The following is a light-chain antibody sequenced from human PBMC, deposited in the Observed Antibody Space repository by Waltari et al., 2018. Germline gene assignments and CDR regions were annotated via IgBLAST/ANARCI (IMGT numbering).Light chain of an antibody. CDR3: YSFTTSSTRV. Sequence: QSALTQPSSVSGSPGQSITISCTGTNSDVGHYDYVSWFHQQPGNAPKLMIYDVHNRPSGVSTRFSGSKSGNTASLTISVLQADDEADYYCYSFTTSSTRVFGTGTKVTVL. CDR2: DVH. V-gene: IGLV2-14*03. CDR1: NSDVGHYDY. J-gene: IGLJ1*01.